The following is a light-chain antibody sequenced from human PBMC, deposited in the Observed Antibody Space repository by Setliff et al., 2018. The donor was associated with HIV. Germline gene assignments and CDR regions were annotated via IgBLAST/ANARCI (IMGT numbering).Light chain of an antibody. CDR2: EVS. J-gene: IGLJ1*01. V-gene: IGLV2-23*02. CDR3: CSYAGSSTFYV. CDR1: SSDVGSYNL. Sequence: LTQPASVSGSPGQSITISCTGTSSDVGSYNLVSWYQQHPGKAPKLMIYEVSKRPSGVSNRFSGSKSGNTASLTISGLQAEDEADYCCCSYAGSSTFYVFGTGTKVTVL.